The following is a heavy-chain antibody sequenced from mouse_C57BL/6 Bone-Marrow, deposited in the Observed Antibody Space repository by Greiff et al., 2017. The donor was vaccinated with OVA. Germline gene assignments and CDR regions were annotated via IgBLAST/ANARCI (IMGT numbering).Heavy chain of an antibody. CDR2: ISSGGDYI. Sequence: EVHLVESGEGLVKPGGSLKLSCAASGFTFSSYAMSWVRQTPEKRLEWVAYISSGGDYIYYADTVKGRFTISRDNARNTLYLQMSSLKSEDTAMYYCTTYDYDGDWYFDVWGTGTTVTVSS. J-gene: IGHJ1*03. CDR3: TTYDYDGDWYFDV. D-gene: IGHD2-4*01. V-gene: IGHV5-9-1*02. CDR1: GFTFSSYA.